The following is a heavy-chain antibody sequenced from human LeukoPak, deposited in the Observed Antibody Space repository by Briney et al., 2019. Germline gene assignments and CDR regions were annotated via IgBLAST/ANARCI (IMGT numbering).Heavy chain of an antibody. CDR3: AKAPVTSCRSVYCYPFDS. Sequence: GGSLRLSCAASGFTFSSYGMSWVRQAPGKGLEWVSGISGSGGSTYYVDSVKGRFTISRDISKNTLYLQMNSLRAEDTAVYYCAKAPVTSCRSVYCYPFDSWGQGTLVTVSS. D-gene: IGHD3-22*01. CDR1: GFTFSSYG. J-gene: IGHJ4*02. V-gene: IGHV3-23*01. CDR2: ISGSGGST.